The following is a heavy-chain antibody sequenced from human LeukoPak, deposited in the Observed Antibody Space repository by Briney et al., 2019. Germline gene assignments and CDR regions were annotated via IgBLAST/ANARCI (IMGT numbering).Heavy chain of an antibody. D-gene: IGHD2-2*01. CDR3: ARSRHPSSLGEGMDV. CDR2: IIPIFGTA. CDR1: GGTFSSYA. V-gene: IGHV1-69*06. Sequence: SVKVSCKASGGTFSSYAISWVRQAPGQGLEWMGGIIPIFGTANYAQKFQGRVTITADKSTSTAYMELSSLRSEDTAVYYCARSRHPSSLGEGMDVWGKGTTVTVSS. J-gene: IGHJ6*04.